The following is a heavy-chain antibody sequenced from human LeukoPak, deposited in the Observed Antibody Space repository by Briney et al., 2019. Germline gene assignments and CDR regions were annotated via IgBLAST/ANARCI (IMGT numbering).Heavy chain of an antibody. CDR3: AKAGASSSPPLYYMDV. D-gene: IGHD6-6*01. J-gene: IGHJ6*03. V-gene: IGHV3-23*01. CDR1: GFTFSSYA. Sequence: GGSLRLSCAASGFTFSSYAMSWVRQAPGKGLEWVSAISGSGGSTYYADSVKGRFTISRDNSKNTLYLQMNSLRAEDTAVYYCAKAGASSSPPLYYMDVWGKGTTVTVSS. CDR2: ISGSGGST.